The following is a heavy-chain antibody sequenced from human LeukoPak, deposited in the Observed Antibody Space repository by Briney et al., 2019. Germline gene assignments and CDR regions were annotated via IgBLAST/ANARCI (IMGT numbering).Heavy chain of an antibody. CDR1: GDSISSYY. CDR3: ARGKQLARYYFDY. CDR2: IYYSGST. J-gene: IGHJ4*02. V-gene: IGHV4-59*01. Sequence: SETLSLTCTVSGDSISSYYWSWIRQPPGKGLEWIGYIYYSGSTNYNPSLKSRVTISVDTSKNQFSLKLSSVTAADTAVYYRARGKQLARYYFDYWGQGTLVTVSS. D-gene: IGHD6-13*01.